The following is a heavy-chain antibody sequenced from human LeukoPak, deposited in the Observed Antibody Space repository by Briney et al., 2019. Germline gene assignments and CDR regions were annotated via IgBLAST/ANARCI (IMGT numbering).Heavy chain of an antibody. CDR2: FDPEDGET. Sequence: WASVKVSCKVSGYTLTELSMHWVRQAPGKGLGWMGGFDPEDGETIYAQKFQGRVTMTEDTSTDTAYMELSSLRSEDTAVYYCATVETTVTTFDYWGQGTLVTVSS. CDR3: ATVETTVTTFDY. CDR1: GYTLTELS. D-gene: IGHD4-17*01. J-gene: IGHJ4*02. V-gene: IGHV1-24*01.